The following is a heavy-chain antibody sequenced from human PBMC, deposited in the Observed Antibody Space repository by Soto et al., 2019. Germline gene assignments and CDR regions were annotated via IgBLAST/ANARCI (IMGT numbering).Heavy chain of an antibody. J-gene: IGHJ3*01. CDR1: GFTLGSVG. CDR3: VKDECHATFSV. Sequence: EGSLRLSCAPSGFTLGSVGMHCVHKPPGKRLEGLALMYSDRNNKYYGDSVNGRFTISRDTSRNTLYLQMNSLTPDGTAVYYCVKDECHATFSVSGKGTMGTVSS. V-gene: IGHV3-30*02. D-gene: IGHD2-8*01. CDR2: MYSDRNNK.